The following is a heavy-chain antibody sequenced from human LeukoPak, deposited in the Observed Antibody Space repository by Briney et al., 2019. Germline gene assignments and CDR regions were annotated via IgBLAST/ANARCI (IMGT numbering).Heavy chain of an antibody. CDR1: GGSISSSSYY. D-gene: IGHD1-26*01. Sequence: PSETLSLTCTVSGGSISSSSYYWGWIRQPPGKGLEWIGSIYYSGSTYYNPSLKSRVTISVDTSKNQFSLKLSSVTAADTAVYYCARHRGGPVGADLRYWGQGTLVTVSS. CDR3: ARHRGGPVGADLRY. V-gene: IGHV4-39*07. CDR2: IYYSGST. J-gene: IGHJ4*02.